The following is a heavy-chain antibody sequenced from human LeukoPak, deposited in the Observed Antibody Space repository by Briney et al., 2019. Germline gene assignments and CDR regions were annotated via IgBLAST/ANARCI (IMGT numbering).Heavy chain of an antibody. Sequence: SETLSLPCSVSGVSISLSYYYWRWLRPPPGKGLEWIGILYYSGTTNYNPSLKSRVTISVDTSKNQFSLKLSSMTAADTAGYYCARGALLWFGDRMEYYFDYGGQGTRLTVSS. V-gene: IGHV4-61*01. J-gene: IGHJ4*02. CDR1: GVSISLSYYY. D-gene: IGHD3-10*01. CDR2: LYYSGTT. CDR3: ARGALLWFGDRMEYYFDY.